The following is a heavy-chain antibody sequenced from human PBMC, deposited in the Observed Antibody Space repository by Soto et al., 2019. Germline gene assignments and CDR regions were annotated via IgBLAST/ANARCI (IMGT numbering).Heavy chain of an antibody. Sequence: GASVKVSCKASGGTFSIYSISWVRQAPGQGLEWMGGIIPIFGTANYAQKFQGRVTITADESTSTAYMELSSLRSEDTAVYYCARAPIYDFWSGSLPDYWGQGTLVTVSS. V-gene: IGHV1-69*13. CDR3: ARAPIYDFWSGSLPDY. CDR1: GGTFSIYS. CDR2: IIPIFGTA. D-gene: IGHD3-3*01. J-gene: IGHJ4*02.